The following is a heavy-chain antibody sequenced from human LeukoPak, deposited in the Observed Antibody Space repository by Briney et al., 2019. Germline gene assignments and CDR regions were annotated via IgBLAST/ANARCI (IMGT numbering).Heavy chain of an antibody. J-gene: IGHJ1*01. V-gene: IGHV3-43*01. CDR3: AKDIPFGFEYFQH. Sequence: GGSLRLSCAASGFTFDDYTMHWVRQAPGKGLEWVSLISWDGGSTYYADSVKGRFTISRDNSKNSLYLQMNSLRTEDTALYYCAKDIPFGFEYFQHWGQGTLVTVSS. CDR2: ISWDGGST. D-gene: IGHD2-21*01. CDR1: GFTFDDYT.